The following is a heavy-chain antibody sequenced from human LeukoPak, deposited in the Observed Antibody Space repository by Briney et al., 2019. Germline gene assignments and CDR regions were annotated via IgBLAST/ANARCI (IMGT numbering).Heavy chain of an antibody. V-gene: IGHV3-21*01. Sequence: GGSLRLSCAASGFTFSSYSMNWVRQAPGKGLEWVSSISSSSNYIYYADSVKGRFTISRDNAKNSLYLQMNSLRAEDTAVYYCARERRIQLWPDYYYYYMDVWGKGTTVTVSS. CDR3: ARERRIQLWPDYYYYYMDV. J-gene: IGHJ6*03. D-gene: IGHD5-18*01. CDR2: ISSSSNYI. CDR1: GFTFSSYS.